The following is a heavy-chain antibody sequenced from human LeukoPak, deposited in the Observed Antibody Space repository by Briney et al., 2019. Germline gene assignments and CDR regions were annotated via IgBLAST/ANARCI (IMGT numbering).Heavy chain of an antibody. Sequence: GGSLRLSCAASGFTFHDYGMSWVRQAPGKGLEWVSGINWYGGSTGYADSVKGRFTISRDNAKNSLYLQMNSLRAEDTALYYCARDSSRLLWFGELLYGTYYFDYWGQGTLVSVSS. CDR2: INWYGGST. V-gene: IGHV3-20*04. CDR3: ARDSSRLLWFGELLYGTYYFDY. CDR1: GFTFHDYG. J-gene: IGHJ4*02. D-gene: IGHD3-10*01.